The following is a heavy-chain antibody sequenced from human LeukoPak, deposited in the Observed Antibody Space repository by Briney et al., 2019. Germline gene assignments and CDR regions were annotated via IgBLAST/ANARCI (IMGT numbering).Heavy chain of an antibody. D-gene: IGHD4-11*01. Sequence: PGGSLRLSCAASGFTFSSYSMNWVRQAPGKGLEWVSYISSSSSTIYYADSVKGRFTISRDNAKNSLYLQMNSLRAEDTAVYYCARLYDDYTNGHFDSWGQGTLVTVSS. CDR2: ISSSSSTI. J-gene: IGHJ4*02. CDR1: GFTFSSYS. CDR3: ARLYDDYTNGHFDS. V-gene: IGHV3-48*01.